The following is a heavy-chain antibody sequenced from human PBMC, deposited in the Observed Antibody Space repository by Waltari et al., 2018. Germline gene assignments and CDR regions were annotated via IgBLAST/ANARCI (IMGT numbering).Heavy chain of an antibody. V-gene: IGHV3-33*01. Sequence: QVQLVESGGGVVQPGRSLRLSCAASGFTFSSYVMHWVRHAPGKGLEWVAVKWYDGSNKYYADSVKGRFTNSRDNSKNTRYVQMNSLRAEDTAVYYCTRGPNIVGATGPFDYWGQGTLVTVSS. CDR1: GFTFSSYV. D-gene: IGHD1-26*01. CDR2: KWYDGSNK. CDR3: TRGPNIVGATGPFDY. J-gene: IGHJ4*02.